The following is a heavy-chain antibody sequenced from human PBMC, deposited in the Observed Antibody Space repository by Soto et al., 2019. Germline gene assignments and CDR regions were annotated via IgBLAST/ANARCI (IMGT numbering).Heavy chain of an antibody. J-gene: IGHJ4*02. D-gene: IGHD6-13*01. CDR3: ARDAAAGTLDY. V-gene: IGHV1-18*01. Sequence: QVQLVQSGAEVKKPGASVKVSCKASGYTFTSYGVSWVRQAPGQGLEWMGWISGHNGNKNYAQKLQGRVTMTTATSTSTAYMELRSLRSDDTAVYYCARDAAAGTLDYWGQGTLVTVSS. CDR2: ISGHNGNK. CDR1: GYTFTSYG.